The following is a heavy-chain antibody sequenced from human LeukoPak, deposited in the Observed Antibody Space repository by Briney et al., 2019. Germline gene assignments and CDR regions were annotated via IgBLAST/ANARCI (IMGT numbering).Heavy chain of an antibody. CDR2: ISSNGGST. CDR3: VCSSTGHYYDSSAYVGVCFDY. D-gene: IGHD3-22*01. J-gene: IGHJ4*02. V-gene: IGHV3-64*01. CDR1: GFTFSNYG. Sequence: GESLRLSCAASGFTFSNYGMHWVRQAPGKGLEYVSAISSNGGSTYYANSVKGRFTISRDNSKNTLYLQMGSLRAEDMAVYYCVCSSTGHYYDSSAYVGVCFDYWGQGTLVTVSS.